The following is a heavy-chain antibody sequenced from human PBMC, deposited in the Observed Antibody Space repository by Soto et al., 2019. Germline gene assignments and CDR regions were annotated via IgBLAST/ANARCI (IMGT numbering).Heavy chain of an antibody. CDR1: GFTFSSYA. Sequence: GGSLRLSCEASGFTFSSYAMTWVRQAPGTGLEWVSGIRESGVSTYYADSVRGRFTISRDNSKNTLYLQMNGLRAEDTAVYYCTKANRYCSGANCFTFDYWGLGTLVTVS. J-gene: IGHJ4*02. D-gene: IGHD2-15*01. V-gene: IGHV3-23*01. CDR2: IRESGVST. CDR3: TKANRYCSGANCFTFDY.